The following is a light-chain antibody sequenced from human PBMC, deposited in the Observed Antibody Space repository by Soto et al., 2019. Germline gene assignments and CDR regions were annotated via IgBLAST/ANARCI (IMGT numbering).Light chain of an antibody. V-gene: IGLV2-18*01. CDR3: SLYTSSSTLYV. Sequence: QSVLTQPPSVSGSPGQSVTISCTGTSTDFVSYNRVSWYQQPPGTAPKLIIYEASNRPSGVPDRFSGSKSGNTASLTISGLQAADEADYYCSLYTSSSTLYVFGTGTKVTVL. CDR1: STDFVSYNR. CDR2: EAS. J-gene: IGLJ1*01.